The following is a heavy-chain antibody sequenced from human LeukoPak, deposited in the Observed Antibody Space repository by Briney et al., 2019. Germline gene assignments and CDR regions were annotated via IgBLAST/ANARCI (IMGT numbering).Heavy chain of an antibody. CDR2: ISAYDKR. Sequence: ASVKVSCKASGYTFTSYGINWVRQAPGQGLEWMGWISAYDKRNYAQKFQGRVTMTTDTSTSTAYMELRNLRSDDTAVYYCARVSAPPDYGDYVSENWFDPWGQGTLVTVSS. D-gene: IGHD4-17*01. J-gene: IGHJ5*02. CDR3: ARVSAPPDYGDYVSENWFDP. V-gene: IGHV1-18*01. CDR1: GYTFTSYG.